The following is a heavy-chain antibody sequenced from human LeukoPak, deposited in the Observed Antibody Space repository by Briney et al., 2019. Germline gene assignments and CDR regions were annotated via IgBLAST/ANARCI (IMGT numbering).Heavy chain of an antibody. J-gene: IGHJ4*02. D-gene: IGHD3-9*01. CDR2: ISGSGGST. CDR1: GFTFSSYA. Sequence: GGSLRLSCAASGFTFSSYAMSWVRQAPGKGLEWVSAISGSGGSTYYADSVKGRFTISRDNSKNTLYLQMNSLRAEDTAVYYCAKDQSYYDILTGYYSPGTFDYWGQGTLVTVSS. V-gene: IGHV3-23*01. CDR3: AKDQSYYDILTGYYSPGTFDY.